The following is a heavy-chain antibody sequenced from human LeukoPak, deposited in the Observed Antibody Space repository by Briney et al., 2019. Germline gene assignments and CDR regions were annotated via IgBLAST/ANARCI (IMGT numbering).Heavy chain of an antibody. CDR2: MNLDGSEK. J-gene: IGHJ6*02. Sequence: AGGSLRLSCAASGFTFSNHWMSWVRQAPGKGLEWVANMNLDGSEKYYVDSVKGRFTISRDNAKNSLYLQMNSLRAEDTAVYYCARDNYGDYIYYYYAMDVWGQGTTVTVSS. CDR1: GFTFSNHW. CDR3: ARDNYGDYIYYYYAMDV. D-gene: IGHD4-17*01. V-gene: IGHV3-7*01.